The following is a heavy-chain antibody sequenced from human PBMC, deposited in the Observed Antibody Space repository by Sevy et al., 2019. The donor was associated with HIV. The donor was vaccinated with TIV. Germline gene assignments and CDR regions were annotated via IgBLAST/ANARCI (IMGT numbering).Heavy chain of an antibody. CDR1: GFSFTSYE. CDR2: ISSRGTTI. J-gene: IGHJ6*02. CDR3: ARGLAALPGYYYGMDV. Sequence: GGSLRLSCAASGFSFTSYEINWVRQAPGKGLEWVSYISSRGTTIYYADSVKGRFTISRDNSKNTFYLQMSSLTSEDTAVYYCARGLAALPGYYYGMDVWGQGTAVTVSS. V-gene: IGHV3-48*03. D-gene: IGHD6-6*01.